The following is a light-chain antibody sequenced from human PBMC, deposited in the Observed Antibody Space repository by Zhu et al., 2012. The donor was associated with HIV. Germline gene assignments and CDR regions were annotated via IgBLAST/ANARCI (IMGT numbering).Light chain of an antibody. CDR3: LQDARYPFS. CDR1: EGIRSD. CDR2: AAS. V-gene: IGKV1-6*01. J-gene: IGKJ3*01. Sequence: AIQMTQSPSSLSASVGDRITITCRASEGIRSDLGWHQQKPGEAPKLLIYAASSLQTGVPSRFSGSGSGTDFTLTISTLQPEDFATYYCLQDARYPFSFGPGTKVDLK.